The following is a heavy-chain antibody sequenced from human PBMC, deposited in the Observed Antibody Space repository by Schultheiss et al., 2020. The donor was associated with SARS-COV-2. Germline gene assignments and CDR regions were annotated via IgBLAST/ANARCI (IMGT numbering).Heavy chain of an antibody. Sequence: GESLKISCAASGFTFSSYSMNWVRQAPGKGLEWVSGISWHSGDLGYADSVKGRFTISRDNAKNSLYLQMNSLRAEDTAVYYCARDKSSSSFDYWGQGTLVTVSS. D-gene: IGHD6-13*01. J-gene: IGHJ4*02. CDR2: ISWHSGDL. CDR1: GFTFSSYS. V-gene: IGHV3-21*01. CDR3: ARDKSSSSFDY.